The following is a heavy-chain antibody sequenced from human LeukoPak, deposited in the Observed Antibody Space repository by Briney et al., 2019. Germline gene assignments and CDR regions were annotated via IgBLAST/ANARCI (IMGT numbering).Heavy chain of an antibody. CDR1: GGSISSYY. CDR2: IYYSGST. J-gene: IGHJ6*02. D-gene: IGHD3-10*01. V-gene: IGHV4-59*01. Sequence: SETLSLTCTVSGGSISSYYWSWIRQPPGKGLEWIGYIYYSGSTNYNPSLKSRVTISVDTSKNQFSLRLSSVTAADTAVYYCARDYSGTYGMDVRGQGTTVTVSS. CDR3: ARDYSGTYGMDV.